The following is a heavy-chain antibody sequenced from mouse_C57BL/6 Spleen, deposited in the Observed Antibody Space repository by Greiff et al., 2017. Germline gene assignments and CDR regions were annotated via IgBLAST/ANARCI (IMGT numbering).Heavy chain of an antibody. D-gene: IGHD2-5*01. CDR3: AREGWGSNYGFAY. CDR1: GYTFTSYW. V-gene: IGHV1-64*01. Sequence: QVQLKQPGAELVKPGASVKLSCKASGYTFTSYWMHWVKQRPEQGLEWIGMIHPNSGSTNYDEKFKSKATLTVDKSSSTAYMQLSSLTSEDSAVYYCAREGWGSNYGFAYWGQGTLVTVSA. J-gene: IGHJ3*01. CDR2: IHPNSGST.